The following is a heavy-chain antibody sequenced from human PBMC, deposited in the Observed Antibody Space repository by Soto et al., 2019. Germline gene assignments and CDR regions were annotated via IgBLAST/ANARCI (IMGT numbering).Heavy chain of an antibody. CDR3: TRGHSTDCSKGVCSFFYNHEMDV. D-gene: IGHD2-8*01. Sequence: ASVKVSCKASGYSFTDYHIHWVRQAPGQGLEWLGRINPKSGGTSTAQKFQGWVTMTRDSSISTVYMELTRLRSDDTAVDFCTRGHSTDCSKGVCSFFYNHEMDVWGQGTTVTVAS. CDR1: GYSFTDYH. J-gene: IGHJ6*02. CDR2: INPKSGGT. V-gene: IGHV1-2*04.